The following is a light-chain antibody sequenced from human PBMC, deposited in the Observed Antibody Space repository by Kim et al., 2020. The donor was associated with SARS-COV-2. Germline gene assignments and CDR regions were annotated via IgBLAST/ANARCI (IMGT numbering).Light chain of an antibody. CDR2: AAS. J-gene: IGKJ5*01. Sequence: EIVLTQSPGILSLSPGESVTLSCRASESVSSSYLAWYQQRSGQAPRLLIYAASSRATGIPDRFSGRGSGTAFILTISRVEPEDSAVYFCQQYGSTRLTVGQRTRLEIK. CDR1: ESVSSSY. CDR3: QQYGSTRLT. V-gene: IGKV3-20*01.